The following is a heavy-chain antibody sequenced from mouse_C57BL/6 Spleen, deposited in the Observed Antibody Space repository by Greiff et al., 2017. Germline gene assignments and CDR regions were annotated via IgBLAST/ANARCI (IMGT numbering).Heavy chain of an antibody. CDR1: GYTFTSYW. CDR2: INPNYGTT. V-gene: IGHV1-69*01. J-gene: IGHJ2*01. D-gene: IGHD2-4*01. CDR3: ARLGDDYAHFDY. Sequence: VQLQQPGAELVMPGASVKLSCKASGYTFTSYWMHWVKQRPGQGLEWIGVINPNYGTTSYNQKFKGKATLTVDQSSSTAYMQLNSLTSEDSAVYYCARLGDDYAHFDYWGQGTTLTVSS.